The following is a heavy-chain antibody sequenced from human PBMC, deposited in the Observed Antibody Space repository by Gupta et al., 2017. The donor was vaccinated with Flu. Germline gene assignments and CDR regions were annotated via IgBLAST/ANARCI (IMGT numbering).Heavy chain of an antibody. D-gene: IGHD1-7*01. CDR2: ISGSGGST. V-gene: IGHV3-23*01. Sequence: EVQLLESGGGLVQPGGSLRLSCAASGFTFSSYAMRGVRQARGKGLEWVSAISGSGGSTYYADSVKGRFTISRDNSKNTLYLQMNSLRAEDTAVYYCAKDKTGTMEYWGQGTLVTVSS. J-gene: IGHJ4*02. CDR3: AKDKTGTMEY. CDR1: GFTFSSYA.